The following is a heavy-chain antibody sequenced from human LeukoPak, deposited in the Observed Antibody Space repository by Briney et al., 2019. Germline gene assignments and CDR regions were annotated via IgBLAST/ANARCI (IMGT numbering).Heavy chain of an antibody. CDR1: GFTFSSYS. V-gene: IGHV3-21*01. CDR2: ISSSSNYI. Sequence: GGSLRLSCAASGFTFSSYSMNWVRQAPGKGLEWVSSISSSSNYIYYADSVKGRFTISRDNAKNSLYLQMNSLRAEDTAVYYCVRHAASGGSGVDHWGQGTLATVSS. D-gene: IGHD3-10*01. J-gene: IGHJ4*02. CDR3: VRHAASGGSGVDH.